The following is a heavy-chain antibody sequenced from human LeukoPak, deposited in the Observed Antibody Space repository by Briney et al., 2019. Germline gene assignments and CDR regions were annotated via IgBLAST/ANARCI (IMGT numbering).Heavy chain of an antibody. CDR2: IYDIGTT. CDR1: GGSITRFY. D-gene: IGHD3-9*01. J-gene: IGHJ4*02. CDR3: ARGGYDILTGYYSR. V-gene: IGHV4-59*12. Sequence: SETLSLTCTVSGGSITRFYWSWIRQPPGKGLEWIGYIYDIGTTNYNPSLKSRVTISVDKSKNQFSLKLSSVTAADTAVYYCARGGYDILTGYYSRWGQGTLVTVSS.